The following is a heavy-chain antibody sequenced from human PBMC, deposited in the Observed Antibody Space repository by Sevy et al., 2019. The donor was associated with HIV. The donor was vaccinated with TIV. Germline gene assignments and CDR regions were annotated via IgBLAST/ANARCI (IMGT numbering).Heavy chain of an antibody. CDR3: VRPSSGYYYVLN. CDR1: GFTFSNSA. CDR2: ISTSGSST. V-gene: IGHV3-23*01. J-gene: IGHJ4*02. D-gene: IGHD3-22*01. Sequence: GGYLRLSCAASGFTFSNSAMTWVRQAPGKGLEWVSSISTSGSSTYYADSVKGRFTISRDNSKNTLYLQMNSLRAEDTAVYYCVRPSSGYYYVLNWGQGTLVTVSS.